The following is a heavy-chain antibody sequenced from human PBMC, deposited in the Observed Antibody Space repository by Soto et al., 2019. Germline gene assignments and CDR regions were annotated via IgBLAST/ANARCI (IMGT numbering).Heavy chain of an antibody. J-gene: IGHJ4*02. Sequence: GGSLRLSCAASGFTFSNAWMSWVRQAPGKGLEWVGRIKSKTDGGTTDYAAPVKGRFTISRDDSKNTLYLQMNSLKTEDTAVYYCTTDLTMIVAGGDYWGQGTLVTVSS. V-gene: IGHV3-15*01. CDR2: IKSKTDGGTT. CDR3: TTDLTMIVAGGDY. D-gene: IGHD3-22*01. CDR1: GFTFSNAW.